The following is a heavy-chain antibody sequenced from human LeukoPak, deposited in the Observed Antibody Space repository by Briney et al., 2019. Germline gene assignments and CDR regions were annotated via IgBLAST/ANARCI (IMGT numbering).Heavy chain of an antibody. CDR1: GFMFSCYW. CDR3: AELGITIIWGV. V-gene: IGHV3-7*01. J-gene: IGHJ6*04. Sequence: GGPLTLSCAASGFMFSCYWMSWLRQAPGQGLKGVADIKEDGSEKSYVDSVKVRITISRDNAKNSLYLQMNSRRGEDTAVYYCAELGITIIWGVWGKGTMVTVSS. D-gene: IGHD3-10*01. CDR2: IKEDGSEK.